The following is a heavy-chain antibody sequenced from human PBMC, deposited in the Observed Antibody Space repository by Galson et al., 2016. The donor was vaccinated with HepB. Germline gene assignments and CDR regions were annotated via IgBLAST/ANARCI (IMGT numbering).Heavy chain of an antibody. CDR3: AKNWGPGSGGYFPDY. CDR1: GFTLRHYA. CDR2: ISNSGSSS. Sequence: SLRLSCAASGFTLRHYAMRWVRQAPGQGLEWVAGISNSGSSSTYADSVQGRFTIPKDISKNTLYLQMNSLRADDTAVYYCAKNWGPGSGGYFPDYWGQGTLVTVSS. D-gene: IGHD3-10*01. V-gene: IGHV3-23*01. J-gene: IGHJ4*02.